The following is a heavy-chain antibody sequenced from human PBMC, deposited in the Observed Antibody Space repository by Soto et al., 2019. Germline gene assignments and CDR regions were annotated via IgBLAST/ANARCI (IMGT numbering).Heavy chain of an antibody. CDR2: IIPIFGTA. V-gene: IGHV1-69*01. D-gene: IGHD3-22*01. CDR3: ARDHYYDSSGYRRKNGFDP. Sequence: QVQLVQSGAEVKKPGSSVKVSCKASGGTFSSYAISWVRQAPGQGLEWMGGIIPIFGTANYAQKFQGRVTITADESTSTAYIELSCLRSEDTDVYYCARDHYYDSSGYRRKNGFDPWGQGTLVTVSS. CDR1: GGTFSSYA. J-gene: IGHJ5*02.